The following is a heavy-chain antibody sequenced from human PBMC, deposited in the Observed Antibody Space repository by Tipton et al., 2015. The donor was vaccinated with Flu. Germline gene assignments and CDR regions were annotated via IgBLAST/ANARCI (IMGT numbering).Heavy chain of an antibody. CDR3: AGESGGFDLQHFNGVDV. V-gene: IGHV4-39*07. J-gene: IGHJ6*02. D-gene: IGHD5-12*01. CDR2: AFYGGAT. CDR1: GGSLNTGAYY. Sequence: TLSLTCTVSGGSLNTGAYYWAWIRQTPGKGLEWIGSAFYGGATYYNPSLKGRVTFSADASKNLFSLKMHSVTAADAAVYYCAGESGGFDLQHFNGVDVWGHGTTVTVSS.